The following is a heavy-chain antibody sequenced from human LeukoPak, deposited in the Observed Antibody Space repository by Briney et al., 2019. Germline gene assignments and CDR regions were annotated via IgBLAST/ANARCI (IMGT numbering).Heavy chain of an antibody. V-gene: IGHV3-64*01. J-gene: IGHJ4*02. CDR3: ARGASSGYYLNPDFDY. CDR2: ISGTGGST. CDR1: GFSFSDYA. Sequence: GGSLRLSCAASGFSFSDYAMHWVRQAPGKGLEYVSGISGTGGSTYYVNSVKGRFTISRDNSKNTLSLQMGSLRTEDMAVYYCARGASSGYYLNPDFDYWGQGTLVTVSS. D-gene: IGHD3-22*01.